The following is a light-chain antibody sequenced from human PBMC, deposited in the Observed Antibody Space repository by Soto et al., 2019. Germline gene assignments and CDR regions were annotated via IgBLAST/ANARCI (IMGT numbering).Light chain of an antibody. CDR3: SSHTTTNTVV. CDR1: SSDVGGYNY. CDR2: EVS. V-gene: IGLV2-14*01. Sequence: QPVLTQPASVSASPGQSITISCTGTSSDVGGYNYVSWYQQYPGKAPELILHEVSNRPSGVSSRFSGSKSANTASLIISGLQAEDEANYYCSSHTTTNTVVFGGGTKLTVL. J-gene: IGLJ3*02.